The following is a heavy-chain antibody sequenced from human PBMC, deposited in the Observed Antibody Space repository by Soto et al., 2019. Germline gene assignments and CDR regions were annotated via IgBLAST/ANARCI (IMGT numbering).Heavy chain of an antibody. CDR1: GGTFSTSS. CDR3: ARVHVFGGNSDAFDI. Sequence: QVQLVQSGAEVKKPGSSVNGSCKASGGTFSTSSINWLRQAPGQRPEWMGNILPIFGTADYAQKFRDRVTITADKSTNTAYMELRRLFSEDAAVYYCARVHVFGGNSDAFDIWGQGTVVTVSS. J-gene: IGHJ3*02. V-gene: IGHV1-69*14. D-gene: IGHD3-10*02. CDR2: ILPIFGTA.